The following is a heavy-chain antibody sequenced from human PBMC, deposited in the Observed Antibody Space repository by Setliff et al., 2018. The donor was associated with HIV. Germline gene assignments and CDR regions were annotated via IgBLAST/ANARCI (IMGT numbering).Heavy chain of an antibody. Sequence: PGGSLRLSCAASGFTFSDFYMSWIRQAPGKGLEWVAFISSSSSSYIKYADPVKGRFTISRDNAKNSLYLQMNSLRAEDTALYYCARTDSSGYYYGGVYWGQGTLVTVSS. CDR3: ARTDSSGYYYGGVY. CDR2: ISSSSSSYI. J-gene: IGHJ4*02. CDR1: GFTFSDFY. V-gene: IGHV3-11*03. D-gene: IGHD3-22*01.